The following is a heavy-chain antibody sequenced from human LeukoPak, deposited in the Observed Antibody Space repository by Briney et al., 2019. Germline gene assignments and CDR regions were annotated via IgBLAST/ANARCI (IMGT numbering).Heavy chain of an antibody. D-gene: IGHD1-1*01. Sequence: SETLSLTCLVAGASNRNYYYWTSIRQPPGKGLEWIGYVYYTGSTNFNPSLKSRVTMSLDTSRNQFSLKLTSLTAADTAVYYCATAATATTPFFDYWGQGTLVTVSS. J-gene: IGHJ4*02. CDR1: GASNRNYY. CDR2: VYYTGST. V-gene: IGHV4-59*01. CDR3: ATAATATTPFFDY.